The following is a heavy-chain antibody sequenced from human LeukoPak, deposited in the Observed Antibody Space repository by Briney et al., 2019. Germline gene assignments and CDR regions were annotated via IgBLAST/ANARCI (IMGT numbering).Heavy chain of an antibody. V-gene: IGHV3-7*03. CDR3: AKNGGCTFDY. Sequence: QPGGSLRLSCAASGFRFTHYWMTWVRQAPGKGLEWVAIIKSDGSDKYYVDSVKGRFTISRDNAKNSLYLQMNSLRAEDTAFYYCAKNGGCTFDYWGQGILVTVTS. J-gene: IGHJ4*02. CDR1: GFRFTHYW. D-gene: IGHD2-15*01. CDR2: IKSDGSDK.